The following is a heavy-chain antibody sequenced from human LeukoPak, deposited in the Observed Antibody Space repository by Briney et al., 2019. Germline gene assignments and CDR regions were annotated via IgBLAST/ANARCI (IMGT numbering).Heavy chain of an antibody. CDR3: ARDGDGSYYDY. V-gene: IGHV1-18*01. Sequence: ASVKVSCKASGYTFTSYGISWVRQAPGQGLEWMGWISAYNGNTNYAQKFQGRVTITTDESTSTAYMELSSLRSEDTAVYYCARDGDGSYYDYWGQGTLVTVSS. D-gene: IGHD2-21*01. J-gene: IGHJ4*02. CDR2: ISAYNGNT. CDR1: GYTFTSYG.